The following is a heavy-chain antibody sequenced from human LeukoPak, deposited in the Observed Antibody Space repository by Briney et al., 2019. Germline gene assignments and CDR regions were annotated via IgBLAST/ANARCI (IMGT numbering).Heavy chain of an antibody. D-gene: IGHD6-13*01. CDR3: VRQSSSWYVSYYFDS. J-gene: IGHJ4*02. V-gene: IGHV3-11*04. Sequence: GGSLRLSCAASGFTFSDYYMSWIRQAPGKGLEWVSYISSSGSTIYYADSVKGRFTISRDNAKNSLYLQMNSLRAEDMAVYYCVRQSSSWYVSYYFDSWGQGTLVTVSS. CDR2: ISSSGSTI. CDR1: GFTFSDYY.